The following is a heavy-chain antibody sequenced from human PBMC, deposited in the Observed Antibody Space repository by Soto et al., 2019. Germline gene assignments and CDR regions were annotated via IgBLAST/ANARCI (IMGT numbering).Heavy chain of an antibody. D-gene: IGHD6-13*01. V-gene: IGHV4-39*01. CDR3: ARHGGSSWWLYFDS. Sequence: QLRLQESGPGLVKPSETLSLTCTVSGGSISISSYYWGWIRQPPGKGLEWIGSIYHSGSTYYNPPLNRRVTISVDTSKPQFSLNLSSVTAADTAVYYCARHGGSSWWLYFDSWGQGTLVIVSS. J-gene: IGHJ4*02. CDR1: GGSISISSYY. CDR2: IYHSGST.